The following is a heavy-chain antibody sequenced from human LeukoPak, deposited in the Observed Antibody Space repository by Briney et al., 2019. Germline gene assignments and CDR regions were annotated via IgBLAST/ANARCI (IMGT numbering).Heavy chain of an antibody. D-gene: IGHD6-19*01. V-gene: IGHV4-59*12. J-gene: IGHJ4*02. CDR3: ARDPYSGWSAFDS. CDR1: GGSIRTYY. CDR2: IYDSGST. Sequence: SETLSLTCTVSGGSIRTYYWNWLRQSPGKGLEWIGYIYDSGSTNFNPSLKSRLTISIDTSKNQFFLKLSSVTAADTAVYYCARDPYSGWSAFDSWGLGTLVTVSS.